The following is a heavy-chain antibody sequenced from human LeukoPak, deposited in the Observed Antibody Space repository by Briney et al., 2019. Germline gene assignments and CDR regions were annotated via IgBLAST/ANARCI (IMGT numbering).Heavy chain of an antibody. V-gene: IGHV1-8*01. J-gene: IGHJ4*02. CDR1: GYTFTSYD. CDR2: MNPNSGNT. D-gene: IGHD5-12*01. CDR3: ARGHKRWLQDSYYFDY. Sequence: ASVKVSCKASGYTFTSYDINWVRQATGQGLEWMGWMNPNSGNTGYAQKFQGRVTMTRNTSISTAYMELSSLRSEDTAVYYCARGHKRWLQDSYYFDYWGQGTLVTVSS.